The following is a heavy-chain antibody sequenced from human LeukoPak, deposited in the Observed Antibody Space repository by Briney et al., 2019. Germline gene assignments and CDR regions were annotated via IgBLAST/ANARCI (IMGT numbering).Heavy chain of an antibody. Sequence: GGSLRLSCAASGFTFGNYGMSWVRQAPGKGLEWVSAISGSGGSTYYADSVKGRFTISRDNSKNSLYLQMNSLRAEDTALYYCARRDIVVVPAAIFGAFDIWGQGTMVTVSS. CDR1: GFTFGNYG. D-gene: IGHD2-2*02. CDR3: ARRDIVVVPAAIFGAFDI. J-gene: IGHJ3*02. V-gene: IGHV3-23*01. CDR2: ISGSGGST.